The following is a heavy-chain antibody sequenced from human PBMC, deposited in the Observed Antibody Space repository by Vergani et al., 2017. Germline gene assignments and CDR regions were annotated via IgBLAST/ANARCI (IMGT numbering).Heavy chain of an antibody. CDR1: GGSISSSSYY. CDR3: ARVGQMITFGGALVDY. D-gene: IGHD3-16*01. CDR2: IYYSGST. Sequence: QLQLQESGPGLVKPSETLSLTCTVSGGSISSSSYYWGWIRQPPGKGLEWIGSIYYSGSTYYNPSLKSRVTISVDTSKNQFALKLSSVTAADAAVYYCARVGQMITFGGALVDYWGQGTLVTVSA. V-gene: IGHV4-39*01. J-gene: IGHJ4*02.